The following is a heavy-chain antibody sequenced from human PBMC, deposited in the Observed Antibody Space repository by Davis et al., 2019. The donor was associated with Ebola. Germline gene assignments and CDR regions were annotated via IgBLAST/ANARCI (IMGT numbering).Heavy chain of an antibody. CDR3: AREDIVVVVAVPYYYYGMDV. V-gene: IGHV1-2*04. CDR1: GYTFTGYY. D-gene: IGHD2-15*01. J-gene: IGHJ6*02. Sequence: ASVTVSCKASGYTFTGYYMHWVRQAPGQGLEWMGWINPNSGGTNYAQKFQGWVTMTRDTSISTAYMELSRLRSDDTAVYYCAREDIVVVVAVPYYYYGMDVWGQGTTVTVSS. CDR2: INPNSGGT.